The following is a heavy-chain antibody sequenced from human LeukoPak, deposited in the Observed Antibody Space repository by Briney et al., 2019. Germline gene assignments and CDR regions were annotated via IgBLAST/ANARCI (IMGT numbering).Heavy chain of an antibody. CDR2: IYYSGST. CDR3: ARALTPGYCSGGTCSYFDY. Sequence: PSETLSLTCAVSGGSIRRYYWSWIRQPPGKGLEWIGYIYYSGSTNSNPSHKSRVTLSVDTSKNQFSLKVSSVTAADTAVYYCARALTPGYCSGGTCSYFDYWGQGTLVTVPS. D-gene: IGHD2-15*01. CDR1: GGSIRRYY. J-gene: IGHJ4*02. V-gene: IGHV4-59*01.